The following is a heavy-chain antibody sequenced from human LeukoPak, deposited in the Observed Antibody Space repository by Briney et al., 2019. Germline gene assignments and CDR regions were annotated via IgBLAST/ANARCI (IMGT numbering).Heavy chain of an antibody. CDR3: AKATSSGSYYDVGFYYFDY. V-gene: IGHV3-9*01. CDR2: ISWNSGSI. CDR1: GFTFDDYS. Sequence: GGSLRLSCAASGFTFDDYSMHWVRQAPGKGLEWVSGISWNSGSIDYADSVKGRFTISRDNAKNSLYLQMNSLRAEDTALYYCAKATSSGSYYDVGFYYFDYWGQGTLVTVSS. J-gene: IGHJ4*02. D-gene: IGHD3-10*01.